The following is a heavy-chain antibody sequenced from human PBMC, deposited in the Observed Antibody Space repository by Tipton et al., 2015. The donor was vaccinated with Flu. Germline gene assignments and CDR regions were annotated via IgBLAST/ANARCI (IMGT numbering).Heavy chain of an antibody. D-gene: IGHD6-19*01. J-gene: IGHJ4*02. CDR3: ARGPEQWLVNPHYFDY. V-gene: IGHV4-39*07. CDR2: MLYGGST. Sequence: TLSLTCTVSGGSIRSSSYYWGWIRQPPGKGPEWIGSMLYGGSTYYNPSLESRVTISLDTSQNQFSLKLSSVTAADTAVYYCARGPEQWLVNPHYFDYWGQGPLVTVSS. CDR1: GGSIRSSSYY.